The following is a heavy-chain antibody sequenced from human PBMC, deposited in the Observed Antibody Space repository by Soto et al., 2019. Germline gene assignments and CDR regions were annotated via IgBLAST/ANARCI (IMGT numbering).Heavy chain of an antibody. CDR1: GYMFVTYG. D-gene: IGHD3-10*01. Sequence: ASVQVSCQASGYMFVTYGINWVRQAPGQGLEWMGWISAYNGNTKYAQNLQGRVTMTTDASTSTAYMEMRSLRSDDTAVYYCARDLDGSGSYYTDYWGPGTLVTVSS. CDR2: ISAYNGNT. J-gene: IGHJ4*02. CDR3: ARDLDGSGSYYTDY. V-gene: IGHV1-18*01.